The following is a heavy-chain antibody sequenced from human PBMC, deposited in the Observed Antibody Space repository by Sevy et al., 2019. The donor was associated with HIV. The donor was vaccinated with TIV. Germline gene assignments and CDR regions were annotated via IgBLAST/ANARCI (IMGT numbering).Heavy chain of an antibody. Sequence: SETLSLTCGVSGYSISSGYYWGWIRQPPGKGLEWIGSIYHSGSTYSNPSLKSRVTISVDTSKNQFSLKLSSVTAADTAVYYCARGGYIYGKGYFDYWGQGTLVTVSS. CDR3: ARGGYIYGKGYFDY. CDR1: GYSISSGYY. CDR2: IYHSGST. D-gene: IGHD5-18*01. V-gene: IGHV4-38-2*01. J-gene: IGHJ4*02.